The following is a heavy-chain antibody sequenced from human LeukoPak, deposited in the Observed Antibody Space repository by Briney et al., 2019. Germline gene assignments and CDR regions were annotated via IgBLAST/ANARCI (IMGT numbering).Heavy chain of an antibody. CDR2: ISTYNENT. Sequence: SVQVSCKASGYTFTNFGITWLRQAPGQGLEWMGWISTYNENTNYAQKFHDRVTMTTDTSTTTAYLELRSLRSDDTAVYYCARDYYGSGSYYNPTLDYWGQGTLVTVSS. D-gene: IGHD3-10*01. V-gene: IGHV1-18*01. CDR1: GYTFTNFG. CDR3: ARDYYGSGSYYNPTLDY. J-gene: IGHJ4*02.